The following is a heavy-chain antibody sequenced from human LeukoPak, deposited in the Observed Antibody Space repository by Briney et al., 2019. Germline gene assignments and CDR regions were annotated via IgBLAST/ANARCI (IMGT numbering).Heavy chain of an antibody. Sequence: VKVSCKASGGTFSSYAISWVRQAPGQGLEWMGGIIPIFGTANYAQKFQGRVTITADKSTSTAYMELSSLRSEDTAVYYCARGRRDYYDSSGYYFDYWGQGTLVTVSS. CDR3: ARGRRDYYDSSGYYFDY. V-gene: IGHV1-69*06. D-gene: IGHD3-22*01. J-gene: IGHJ4*02. CDR1: GGTFSSYA. CDR2: IIPIFGTA.